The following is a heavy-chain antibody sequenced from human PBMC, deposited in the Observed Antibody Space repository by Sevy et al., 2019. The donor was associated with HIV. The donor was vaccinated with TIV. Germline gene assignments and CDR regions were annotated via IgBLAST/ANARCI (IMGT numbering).Heavy chain of an antibody. J-gene: IGHJ6*02. CDR1: EFIFSYYG. CDR3: AKDQRGYYYGMDV. V-gene: IGHV3-30*18. Sequence: GGSLRLSCAASEFIFSYYGIHWVRQAPGKGLEWVAIISNDGNSEYYADSVKGRFTIFRDNSKNTVYLQMNSLRAEDSAVYYCAKDQRGYYYGMDVWGQGTTVTVSS. CDR2: ISNDGNSE.